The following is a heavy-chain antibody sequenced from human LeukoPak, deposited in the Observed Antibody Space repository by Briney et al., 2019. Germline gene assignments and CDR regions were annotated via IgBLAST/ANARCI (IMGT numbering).Heavy chain of an antibody. Sequence: GGSLRLSCTASGFTFSSYWMHWVRQVPGKGLVWVSRIDSSGIDTSYADSVKGRFTISRDNAKNTLYLQMNSLGAEDTAVYYCARARNDYGDYVFDYWGQGTLVTVSS. D-gene: IGHD4-17*01. V-gene: IGHV3-74*01. CDR2: IDSSGIDT. J-gene: IGHJ4*02. CDR1: GFTFSSYW. CDR3: ARARNDYGDYVFDY.